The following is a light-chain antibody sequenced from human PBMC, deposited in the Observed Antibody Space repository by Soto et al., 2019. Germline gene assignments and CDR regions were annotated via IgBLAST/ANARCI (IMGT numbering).Light chain of an antibody. CDR3: QQYNNWPPT. CDR2: DIS. J-gene: IGKJ5*01. CDR1: QSVSSN. Sequence: EIVMTQSPATLSVSPGERATLSCRASQSVSSNLAWYQQKPGQAPRVLIYDISTRATGIPTRFSGSGSGTEFTLTISSLQSEDFAVYYCQQYNNWPPTFGQGTRLEIK. V-gene: IGKV3D-15*01.